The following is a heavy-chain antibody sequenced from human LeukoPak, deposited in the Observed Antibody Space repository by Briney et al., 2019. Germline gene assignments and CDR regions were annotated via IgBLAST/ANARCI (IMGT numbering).Heavy chain of an antibody. CDR1: EYTFTSYD. V-gene: IGHV1-8*01. CDR2: MNPNSGNT. D-gene: IGHD2-15*01. CDR3: ARGGGLYCSGGSWDAFDI. Sequence: ASVKVSCKASEYTFTSYDINWVRQATGQGLEWMGWMNPNSGNTGYAQKFQGRVTMTRNTSIRTAYTGRRTLRAENTALYYCARGGGLYCSGGSWDAFDIWGQGTMVTVSS. J-gene: IGHJ3*02.